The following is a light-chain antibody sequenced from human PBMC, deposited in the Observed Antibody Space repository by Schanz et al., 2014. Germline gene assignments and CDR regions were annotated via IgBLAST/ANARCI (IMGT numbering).Light chain of an antibody. CDR2: GTS. V-gene: IGKV3-20*01. CDR3: QQYGSSPDT. J-gene: IGKJ2*01. CDR1: QSVHINY. Sequence: EIVLTQSPGTLSLSPGERATLSCRASQSVHINYLAWHQQKPGQAPRLLIYGTSIRATGIPDRFSGSGSGTDFTLTISRLEPEDFAVYYCQQYGSSPDTFGQGTKLEIK.